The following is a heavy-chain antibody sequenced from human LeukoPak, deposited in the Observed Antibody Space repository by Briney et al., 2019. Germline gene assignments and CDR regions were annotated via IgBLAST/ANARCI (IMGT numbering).Heavy chain of an antibody. J-gene: IGHJ6*03. Sequence: SETLSLTCTVSGGSISSYYWSWIRQPPGKGLEWIGYIYYSGSTSYDPSLKSRVTISVDTSKNQFSLKLSSVTAADTAVYYCASATSYDFWSGPPYYYYYMDVWGKGTTVTVSS. CDR1: GGSISSYY. CDR2: IYYSGST. D-gene: IGHD3-3*01. V-gene: IGHV4-59*01. CDR3: ASATSYDFWSGPPYYYYYMDV.